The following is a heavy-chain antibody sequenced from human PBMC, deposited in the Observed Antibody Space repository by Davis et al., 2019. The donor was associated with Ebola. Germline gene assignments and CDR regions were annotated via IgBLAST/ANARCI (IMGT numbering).Heavy chain of an antibody. Sequence: PGGSLRLSCTVSGASMTSDYWSWIRQPPGKGLEWIGYIAYTGNTIYNPTLKSRVTISGDTSKKQFFLRLSSLTAADSAVYYCTRGGLIPAALYLWGPGAMVTVSS. V-gene: IGHV4-59*01. J-gene: IGHJ3*01. CDR3: TRGGLIPAALYL. D-gene: IGHD2-2*01. CDR1: GASMTSDY. CDR2: IAYTGNT.